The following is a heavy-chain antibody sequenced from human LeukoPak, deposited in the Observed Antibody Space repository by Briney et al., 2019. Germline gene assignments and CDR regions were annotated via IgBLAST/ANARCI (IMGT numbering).Heavy chain of an antibody. CDR2: INPSGGST. J-gene: IGHJ4*02. Sequence: ASVKVSCKASGYTFTGYYMHWVRQAPGQGLEWMGIINPSGGSTSYAQKFQGRVTMTRDTSTSTVYMELSSLRSEDTAVYYCALGEQLVPFDYWGQGTLVTVSS. V-gene: IGHV1-46*01. D-gene: IGHD6-6*01. CDR3: ALGEQLVPFDY. CDR1: GYTFTGYY.